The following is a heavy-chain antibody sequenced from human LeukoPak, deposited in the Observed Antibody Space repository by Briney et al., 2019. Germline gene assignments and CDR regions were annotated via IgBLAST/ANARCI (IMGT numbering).Heavy chain of an antibody. CDR3: AKDFLGQVEMATVSADRYYYYGMDV. D-gene: IGHD5-24*01. V-gene: IGHV3-23*01. CDR2: ISGSGGST. CDR1: GFTFSSYA. Sequence: GGSLRLSCAASGFTFSSYAMSWVRQAPGKGLEWVSAISGSGGSTYYADSVKGRFTISRDNAKNSLYLQMNSLRAEDTALYYCAKDFLGQVEMATVSADRYYYYGMDVWGQGTTVTVSS. J-gene: IGHJ6*02.